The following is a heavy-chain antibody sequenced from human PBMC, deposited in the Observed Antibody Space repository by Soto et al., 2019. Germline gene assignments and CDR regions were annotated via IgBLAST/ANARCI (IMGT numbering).Heavy chain of an antibody. Sequence: GGSLRLSCAASGFTFVDYAMHWVRQAPGKGLEWVSGISWNSGSIGYADSVKGRFTISRDNAKNSLYLQMNSLRAEDTALYYCAKGNRFGDSYYYGMDVWGQGTTVTVSS. V-gene: IGHV3-9*01. J-gene: IGHJ6*02. CDR1: GFTFVDYA. CDR2: ISWNSGSI. D-gene: IGHD3-10*01. CDR3: AKGNRFGDSYYYGMDV.